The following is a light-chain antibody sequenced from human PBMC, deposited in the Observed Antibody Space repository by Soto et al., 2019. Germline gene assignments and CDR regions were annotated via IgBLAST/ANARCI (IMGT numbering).Light chain of an antibody. CDR1: QSVSSSS. V-gene: IGKV3D-20*02. CDR2: DAS. Sequence: ETVLTQSPGTLSLSPGERATLSCRASQSVSSSSLAWYQQRPGQAPRLLIYDASNRATGIPARFSGSGSGTDFTLTISSLQPEDFATYFCQQANTFPRTFGQGTKVDIK. J-gene: IGKJ1*01. CDR3: QQANTFPRT.